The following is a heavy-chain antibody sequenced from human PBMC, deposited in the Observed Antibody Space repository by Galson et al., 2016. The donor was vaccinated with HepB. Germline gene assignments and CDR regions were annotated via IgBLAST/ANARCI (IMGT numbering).Heavy chain of an antibody. CDR2: ITTYNGNT. CDR1: GGTFSSYA. V-gene: IGHV1-18*01. Sequence: SVKVSCKASGGTFSSYAIRWVRQAPGQGLECLGWITTYNGNTHYIQKFQGRVTMTTDTSTSTAYMELRSLRPDDTAIYFCARKFSSGAYPYYFDYWGQGALVTVSS. CDR3: ARKFSSGAYPYYFDY. J-gene: IGHJ4*02. D-gene: IGHD6-19*01.